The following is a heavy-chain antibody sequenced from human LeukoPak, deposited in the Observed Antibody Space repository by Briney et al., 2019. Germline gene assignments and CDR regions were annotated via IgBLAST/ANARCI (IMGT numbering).Heavy chain of an antibody. J-gene: IGHJ6*03. CDR3: ARSLGGLRYYYYYMDV. Sequence: SETLSLTCTVSGGSISSYYWSWIRQPAGKGLEWIGRIYTSGSTNYNPSLKSRVTMSVDTSKNQFSLKLSSVTAADTAVYYCARSLGGLRYYYYYMDVWGKGTTVTVSS. CDR1: GGSISSYY. V-gene: IGHV4-4*07. D-gene: IGHD3-16*01. CDR2: IYTSGST.